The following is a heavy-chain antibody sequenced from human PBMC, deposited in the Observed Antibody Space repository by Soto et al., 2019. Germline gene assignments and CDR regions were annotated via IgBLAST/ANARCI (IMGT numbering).Heavy chain of an antibody. CDR2: IYYGGST. CDR1: GDSISTDY. V-gene: IGHV4-59*01. J-gene: IGHJ5*02. D-gene: IGHD3-9*01. CDR3: ARGDYDFLTGYYPSWFDP. Sequence: PSETLSLTCTVSGDSISTDYWSWIRQSPGKGLEWIGFIYYGGSTNYNPSLKSRVTISVDTPKNQFSLKLSSVTAADTAVYYCARGDYDFLTGYYPSWFDPWGQGTLVTVSS.